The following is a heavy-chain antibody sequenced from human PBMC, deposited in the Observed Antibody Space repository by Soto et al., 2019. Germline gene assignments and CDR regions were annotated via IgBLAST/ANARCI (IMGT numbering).Heavy chain of an antibody. V-gene: IGHV4-4*02. D-gene: IGHD6-19*01. Sequence: QVQLQESGPGLVKPSGTLSLACAVFGASISDDNWWSWVRQPPGKGLEWIGEIYRSGTTNYNSSLESRVTISMDKSRNQISLKLSSVAAADSAIYYCARHVGVPGTRGFDYWGHGTLVTVSS. CDR3: ARHVGVPGTRGFDY. CDR1: GASISDDNW. CDR2: IYRSGTT. J-gene: IGHJ4*01.